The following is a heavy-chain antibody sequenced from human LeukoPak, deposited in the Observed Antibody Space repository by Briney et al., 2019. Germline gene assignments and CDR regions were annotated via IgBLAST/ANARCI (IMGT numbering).Heavy chain of an antibody. CDR3: SNSYCGGDCYSGGYFDY. D-gene: IGHD2-21*02. CDR2: IRSKAYGGTT. V-gene: IGHV3-49*04. J-gene: IGHJ4*02. CDR1: GFTFSSYG. Sequence: GGSLRLSCAASGFTFSSYGMHWVRQAPGKGLEWVGFIRSKAYGGTTEYAASVKGRFTISRDDSKSIAYLQMNSLKTEDTAVYYCSNSYCGGDCYSGGYFDYWGQGTLVTVSS.